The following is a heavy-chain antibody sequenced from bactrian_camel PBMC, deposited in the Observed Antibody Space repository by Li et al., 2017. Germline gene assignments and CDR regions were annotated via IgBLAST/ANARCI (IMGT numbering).Heavy chain of an antibody. D-gene: IGHD3*01. CDR1: AVAASTCS. V-gene: IGHV3S53*01. CDR2: ISSDGST. Sequence: QVQLVESGGGSVQVGGSLMLSCTGSAVAASTCSMAWYRQAPGSECELVSLISSDGSTTYADSVKGRFTISRDNTKEMVYLQMNSLKTEDTATYYCVKANGAKSTAPDAVRGQGTQVTVSS. J-gene: IGHJ4*01.